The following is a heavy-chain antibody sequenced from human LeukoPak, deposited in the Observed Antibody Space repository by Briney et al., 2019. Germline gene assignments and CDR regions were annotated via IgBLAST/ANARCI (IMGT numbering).Heavy chain of an antibody. CDR2: INHSGST. CDR1: GGSFSGYY. J-gene: IGHJ3*02. V-gene: IGHV4-34*01. Sequence: SETLSLTXAVYGGSFSGYYWSWLRQPPGKGLECIGEINHSGSTNYNPSLKSRVTISVDTSKNQFSLKLSSVTAADTAVYYCASGGYSYGAGAADAFDIWGQGTMVTVSS. D-gene: IGHD5-18*01. CDR3: ASGGYSYGAGAADAFDI.